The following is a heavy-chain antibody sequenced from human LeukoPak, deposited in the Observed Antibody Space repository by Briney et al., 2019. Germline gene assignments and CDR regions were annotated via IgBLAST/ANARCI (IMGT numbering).Heavy chain of an antibody. J-gene: IGHJ4*02. CDR1: GFTFSSYS. Sequence: GGSLRLSCAASGFTFSSYSMNWVRQAPGKGLEWVSSISSSSSYIYYADSVKGRFTISRDNAKNSLYLQMNSLRAEDTAVYYCARVQAELAAAGKGGDFDYWGQGTLVTVSS. CDR3: ARVQAELAAAGKGGDFDY. V-gene: IGHV3-21*01. CDR2: ISSSSSYI. D-gene: IGHD6-13*01.